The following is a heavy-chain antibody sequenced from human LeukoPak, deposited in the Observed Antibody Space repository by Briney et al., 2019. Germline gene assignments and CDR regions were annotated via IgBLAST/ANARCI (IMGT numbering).Heavy chain of an antibody. D-gene: IGHD6-13*01. V-gene: IGHV4-31*03. J-gene: IGHJ4*02. Sequence: PSQTLSLTCTVSGGSISSGVYYWSWIRQHPGKGLEWIGYIYYSGSTYYNPSLKSRVTISVDTSKNQFSLKLSSVTAADTAVYYCASRAYSSSKIDYWGQGTLVTVSS. CDR1: GGSISSGVYY. CDR2: IYYSGST. CDR3: ASRAYSSSKIDY.